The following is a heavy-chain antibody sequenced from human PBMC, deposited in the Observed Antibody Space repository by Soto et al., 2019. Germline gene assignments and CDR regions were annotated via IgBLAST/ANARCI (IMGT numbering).Heavy chain of an antibody. Sequence: GGSVKVSCQASGGTFSRYSISWVGQAPGQGLEWMGGIIPIFGTANYAQKFQGRVTITADESTSTAYMELSSLRSEDTAVYYCASSPTDIVVVVAALDYWGQGTLVTVS. J-gene: IGHJ4*02. CDR1: GGTFSRYS. CDR3: ASSPTDIVVVVAALDY. V-gene: IGHV1-69*13. CDR2: IIPIFGTA. D-gene: IGHD2-15*01.